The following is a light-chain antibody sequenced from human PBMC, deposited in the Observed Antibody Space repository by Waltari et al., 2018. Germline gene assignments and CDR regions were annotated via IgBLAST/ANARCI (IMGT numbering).Light chain of an antibody. CDR1: SSDIGAYNY. Sequence: QSALTQPASVSGSPGQSLTIPCTGTSSDIGAYNYVSWYQHLPGKAPKLIISEVRRRPSGVSNRFSGSKSGNMASLTISGLQAEDEADYYCNSYTTSSTWVFGGGTKLTVL. V-gene: IGLV2-14*01. CDR3: NSYTTSSTWV. CDR2: EVR. J-gene: IGLJ3*02.